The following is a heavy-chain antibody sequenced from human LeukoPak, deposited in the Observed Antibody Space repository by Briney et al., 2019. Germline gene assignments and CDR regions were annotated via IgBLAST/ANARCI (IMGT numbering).Heavy chain of an antibody. Sequence: GGSLRLSCAASGFTFSTYSMNWVRQAPGKGLEWVSHIRSSSSIIYYSDSVKGRFTISRENAENSLYLQMNSLRDEDTAVYYCARGLTIPLDIWCQGTMVAVSS. CDR3: ARGLTIPLDI. J-gene: IGHJ3*02. CDR2: IRSSSSII. V-gene: IGHV3-48*02. D-gene: IGHD2-21*01. CDR1: GFTFSTYS.